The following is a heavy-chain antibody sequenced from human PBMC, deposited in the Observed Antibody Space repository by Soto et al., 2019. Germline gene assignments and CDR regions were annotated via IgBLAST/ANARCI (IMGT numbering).Heavy chain of an antibody. D-gene: IGHD2-15*01. CDR2: ISDGGRFT. CDR1: GFTFSTFV. J-gene: IGHJ4*02. V-gene: IGHV3-23*01. Sequence: EVQLLESGGGFVQPGGSLRLSCAASGFTFSTFVMSWVRQFPGKGLEWVSGISDGGRFTYYADSVKGRFTISRDDSKNTVFLQMNSLTAEDTAIYYCAKAAGINYFDNWGQGSLVTVSS. CDR3: AKAAGINYFDN.